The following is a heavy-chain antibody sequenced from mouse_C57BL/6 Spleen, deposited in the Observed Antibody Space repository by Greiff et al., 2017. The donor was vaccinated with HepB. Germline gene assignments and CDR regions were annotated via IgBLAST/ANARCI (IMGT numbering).Heavy chain of an antibody. CDR3: ARDSHYYGSSFDY. CDR1: GYTFTDYY. Sequence: QVQLQQSGAELVRPGASVKLSCKASGYTFTDYYINWVKQRPGQGLEWIARIYPGSGNTYYNEKFKGKATLTAEKSSSTAYMQLSSLTSEDSAVYFCARDSHYYGSSFDYWGQGTTLTVSS. V-gene: IGHV1-76*01. D-gene: IGHD1-1*01. J-gene: IGHJ2*01. CDR2: IYPGSGNT.